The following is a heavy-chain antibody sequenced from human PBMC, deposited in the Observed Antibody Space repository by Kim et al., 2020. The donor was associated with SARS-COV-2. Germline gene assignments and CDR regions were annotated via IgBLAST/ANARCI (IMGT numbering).Heavy chain of an antibody. CDR3: ARDVGYDILTSHYNYYYY. CDR1: GLSVSNNY. J-gene: IGHJ6*03. V-gene: IGHV3-66*01. Sequence: GGSLRLSCAASGLSVSNNYMSWVRQAPGKGLEWVSVIFSGGDTYYADSVKGRFTISRDNSKNTLYLQMNSLRAEDTAMYYCARDVGYDILTSHYNYYYY. D-gene: IGHD3-9*01. CDR2: IFSGGDT.